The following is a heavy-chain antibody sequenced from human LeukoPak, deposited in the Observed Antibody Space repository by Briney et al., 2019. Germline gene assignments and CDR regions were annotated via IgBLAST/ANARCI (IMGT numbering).Heavy chain of an antibody. J-gene: IGHJ5*02. CDR1: GFTFSSSS. CDR3: ARDGALTIFGVVINWFDP. Sequence: GGSLRLSCAASGFTFSSSSMNWVRQAPGKGLEWVSSISTSSIYIYYADSMKGRFTISRDNAKNSLYLQMNSLRAEDTAVYYCARDGALTIFGVVINWFDPWGQGTLVTVSS. CDR2: ISTSSIYI. V-gene: IGHV3-21*01. D-gene: IGHD3-3*01.